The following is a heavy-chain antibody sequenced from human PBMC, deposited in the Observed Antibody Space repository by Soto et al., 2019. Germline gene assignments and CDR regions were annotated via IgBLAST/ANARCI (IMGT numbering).Heavy chain of an antibody. CDR3: AKAERGYSYGPTFDY. J-gene: IGHJ4*02. CDR2: ISGSGGST. D-gene: IGHD5-18*01. CDR1: GFTFSSYA. Sequence: GGSLRLSCAASGFTFSSYAMSWVRQAPGKGLEWVSAISGSGGSTYYADSVKGRFTISRDNSKNTLYLQMNSLRAEDTAVYYCAKAERGYSYGPTFDYWGQGTLVTVSS. V-gene: IGHV3-23*01.